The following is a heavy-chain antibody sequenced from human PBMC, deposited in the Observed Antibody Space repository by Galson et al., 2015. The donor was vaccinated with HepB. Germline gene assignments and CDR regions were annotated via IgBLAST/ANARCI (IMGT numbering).Heavy chain of an antibody. V-gene: IGHV3-23*01. CDR1: GFTFNSYA. CDR2: ISGSGGST. D-gene: IGHD6-13*01. Sequence: SLRLSCAASGFTFNSYAMTWVRQAPGKGLEWVSAISGSGGSTYYADSVKGRFTISRDNSKNTLYLQMNSLRAEDTAVYYCAKPMLERIAAAGADYWGQGTLVTVSS. J-gene: IGHJ4*02. CDR3: AKPMLERIAAAGADY.